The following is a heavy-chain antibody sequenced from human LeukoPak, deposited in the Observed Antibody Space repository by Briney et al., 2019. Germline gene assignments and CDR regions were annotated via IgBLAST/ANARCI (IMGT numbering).Heavy chain of an antibody. V-gene: IGHV1-69*13. Sequence: SVKVSCKASGGTFSSYAISWVRQAPGQGLEWMGGIIPIFGTANYAQKFQGRVTITADESTSTAYMELSSLRSEDTAVYYCASGVEYQLLQGNWFDPWGQGTLVTVFS. J-gene: IGHJ5*02. CDR2: IIPIFGTA. CDR1: GGTFSSYA. CDR3: ASGVEYQLLQGNWFDP. D-gene: IGHD2-2*01.